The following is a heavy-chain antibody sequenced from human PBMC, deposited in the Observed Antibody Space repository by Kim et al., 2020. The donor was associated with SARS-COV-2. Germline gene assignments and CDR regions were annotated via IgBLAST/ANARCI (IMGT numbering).Heavy chain of an antibody. J-gene: IGHJ3*02. CDR3: ARERAFYGSGPDDAFDI. CDR1: GYTFTSYY. Sequence: ASVKVSCKASGYTFTSYYMHWVRQAPGQGLEWMGIINPSGGSTSYAQKFQGRVTMTRDTSTSTVYMELSSLRSEDTAVYYCARERAFYGSGPDDAFDIWGQGTMVTVSS. D-gene: IGHD3-10*01. CDR2: INPSGGST. V-gene: IGHV1-46*01.